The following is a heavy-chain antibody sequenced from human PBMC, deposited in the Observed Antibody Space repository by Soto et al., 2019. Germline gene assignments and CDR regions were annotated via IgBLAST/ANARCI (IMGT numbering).Heavy chain of an antibody. J-gene: IGHJ4*02. CDR1: GFVFSHHY. CDR3: VREKDFWSRYRHDH. CDR2: RKQDGTEK. D-gene: IGHD3-3*01. V-gene: IGHV3-7*01. Sequence: WGSLRLSCTDSGFVFSHHYMSWVRQAPGKGLEWVANRKQDGTEKSYVDSVRGRFTISRENDKKLVTLQMTRLTFEDTAVYYCVREKDFWSRYRHDHWGQGSWGTVS.